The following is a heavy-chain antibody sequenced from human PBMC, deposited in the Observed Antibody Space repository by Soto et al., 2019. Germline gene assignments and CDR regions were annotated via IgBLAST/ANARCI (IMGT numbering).Heavy chain of an antibody. Sequence: GGSLRLSCAASGFTFSSYAMSWVRQAPGKGLEWVSAISGSGDSTYYADSVKGRFTISKDNSKNTLYLQVDSLGAEDTALYYCAKSRCSSISCAIYYFDCWGQGTLVTVSS. CDR3: AKSRCSSISCAIYYFDC. J-gene: IGHJ4*02. V-gene: IGHV3-23*01. D-gene: IGHD2-2*01. CDR2: ISGSGDST. CDR1: GFTFSSYA.